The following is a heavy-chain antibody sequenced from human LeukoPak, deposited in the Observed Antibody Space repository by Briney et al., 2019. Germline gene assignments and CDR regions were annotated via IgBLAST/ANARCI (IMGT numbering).Heavy chain of an antibody. J-gene: IGHJ3*02. CDR1: GGSISSYY. Sequence: SETLSLTCTVSGGSISSYYWSWIRQPPGKGLEWIGCIYYSGSTNYNPSLKSRVTISVDTSKNQFSLKLSSVTPEDTAVYYCAREFDAFDIWGQGTMVTVSS. V-gene: IGHV4-59*12. CDR3: AREFDAFDI. CDR2: IYYSGST.